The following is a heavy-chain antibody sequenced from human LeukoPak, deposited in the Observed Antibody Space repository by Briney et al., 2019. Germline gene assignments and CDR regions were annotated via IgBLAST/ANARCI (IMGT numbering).Heavy chain of an antibody. CDR3: ARVSPLTMVRGDTPDAFDI. CDR1: GGSFSGYY. V-gene: IGHV4-34*01. J-gene: IGHJ3*02. Sequence: SETLSLTCAVYGGSFSGYYWSWIRQPPGKGLEWIGEINHSESTNCNPSLKSRVTISVDTSKNQFSLKLSSVTAADTAVYYCARVSPLTMVRGDTPDAFDIWGQGTLVTVSS. CDR2: INHSEST. D-gene: IGHD3-10*01.